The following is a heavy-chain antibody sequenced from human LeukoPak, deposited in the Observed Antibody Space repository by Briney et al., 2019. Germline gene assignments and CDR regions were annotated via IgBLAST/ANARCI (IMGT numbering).Heavy chain of an antibody. J-gene: IGHJ4*02. CDR2: IWYDGSNK. V-gene: IGHV3-33*01. CDR3: ARVGALDDYGDSSPFDY. CDR1: GFTFSSYG. D-gene: IGHD4-17*01. Sequence: GGSLRLSCAASGFTFSSYGMHWVRQAPGKGLEWVAVIWYDGSNKYYADSVKGRFTISRDNSKNTLYLQMNSLRAEDTAVYYCARVGALDDYGDSSPFDYWGQGTLVTVSS.